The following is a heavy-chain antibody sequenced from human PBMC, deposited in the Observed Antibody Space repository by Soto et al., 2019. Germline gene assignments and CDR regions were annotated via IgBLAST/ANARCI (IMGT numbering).Heavy chain of an antibody. J-gene: IGHJ6*02. CDR1: GGSISSSSCY. CDR2: IYYSGST. V-gene: IGHV4-39*02. Sequence: PSETLSLTCTVSGGSISSSSCYWGWIRQPPGKGLEWIGSIYYSGSTYYNPSLKSRFTISRDNAKNSLYLQMNSLRAEDTAVYYCARDPNIVLVPAALRSYYYYYGMDVWGQGTTVTVSS. CDR3: ARDPNIVLVPAALRSYYYYYGMDV. D-gene: IGHD2-2*01.